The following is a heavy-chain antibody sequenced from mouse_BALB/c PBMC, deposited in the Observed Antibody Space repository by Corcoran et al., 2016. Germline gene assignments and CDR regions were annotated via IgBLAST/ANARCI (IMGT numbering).Heavy chain of an antibody. CDR2: ILPGSGST. CDR1: GYTFSSYW. D-gene: IGHD1-1*01. CDR3: ARKGYYYGSPYYFDY. V-gene: IGHV1-9*01. Sequence: QVQLQQSGAELMKPVASVKISCKATGYTFSSYWIEWVKQRPGHGLEWIGEILPGSGSTNYNEKFKGKATFTADTSSNTAYMQLSSLTSEDSAVYYCARKGYYYGSPYYFDYWGQGTTLTVSS. J-gene: IGHJ2*01.